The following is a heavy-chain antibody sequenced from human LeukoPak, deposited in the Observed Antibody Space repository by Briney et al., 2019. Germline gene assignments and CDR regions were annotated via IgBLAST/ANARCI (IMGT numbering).Heavy chain of an antibody. CDR1: GFTFSDYY. V-gene: IGHV3-11*01. Sequence: GGSLRLSCAASGFTFSDYYMSWIRQAPGKGGEGVSYISSSGSTIYYADSVKGRFTISTDNANNSLYLPMNSLTAEDTAVYYCAREAVAGTSKGRYYYYYYMDVWGKGTTVTISS. CDR2: ISSSGSTI. CDR3: AREAVAGTSKGRYYYYYYMDV. D-gene: IGHD6-19*01. J-gene: IGHJ6*03.